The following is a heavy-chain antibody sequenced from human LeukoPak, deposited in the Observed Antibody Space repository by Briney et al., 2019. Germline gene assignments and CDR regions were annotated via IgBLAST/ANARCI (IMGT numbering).Heavy chain of an antibody. V-gene: IGHV3-23*01. CDR3: ARAAVDYDYVWGSYLFDP. D-gene: IGHD3-16*02. Sequence: PGGSLRLSCAASGFTFSSYAMSWVRQAPGKGLEWVSAISGSGGSTYYADSVKGRFTISRDNSKNTLYLQMNSLRAEDTAVYYCARAAVDYDYVWGSYLFDPWGQGTLVTVSS. J-gene: IGHJ5*02. CDR2: ISGSGGST. CDR1: GFTFSSYA.